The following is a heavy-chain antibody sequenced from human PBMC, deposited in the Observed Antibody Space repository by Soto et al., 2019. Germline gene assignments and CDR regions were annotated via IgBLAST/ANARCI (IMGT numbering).Heavy chain of an antibody. J-gene: IGHJ4*02. D-gene: IGHD3-22*01. CDR1: GGTFSSYA. CDR2: IIPIFGTA. V-gene: IGHV1-69*01. CDR3: ARARNYYDSSGHLPGYYFDY. Sequence: QVQLVQSGAEVKKPGSSVKVSCKASGGTFSSYAISWVRQAPGQGLEWMGGIIPIFGTANYAQKFQGRVTITADESTSTAYMGLSSLRSEDTAVYYCARARNYYDSSGHLPGYYFDYWGQGTLVTVSS.